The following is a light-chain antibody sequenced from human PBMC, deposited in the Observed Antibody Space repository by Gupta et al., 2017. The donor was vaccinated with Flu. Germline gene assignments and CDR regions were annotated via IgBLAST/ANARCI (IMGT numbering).Light chain of an antibody. J-gene: IGLJ1*01. CDR2: EGT. Sequence: QSALTQPASVSGSPGQSITISCTGTSSNVGSHNLVSWYQQLPGKAPKLIIYEGTKWPSGVSNRFSGSKSGNTASLTXSXLQAEDXADYYCFSYAGSSTLVFGTGTKLTVL. CDR3: FSYAGSSTLV. CDR1: SSNVGSHNL. V-gene: IGLV2-23*01.